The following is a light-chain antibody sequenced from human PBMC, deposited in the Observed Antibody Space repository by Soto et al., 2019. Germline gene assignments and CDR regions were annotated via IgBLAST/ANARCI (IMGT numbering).Light chain of an antibody. CDR1: QSVSSQ. CDR3: HQYNDWPPA. CDR2: DAS. Sequence: EIVLTQSPATLSLSPGERATLSCRASQSVSSQLAWYQQKPGQSPRLLIYDASNRATGIPARFSGSGSGTEFTLTISSLQSEDYGVYYCHQYNDWPPAFGQGTKVDIK. J-gene: IGKJ1*01. V-gene: IGKV3D-15*01.